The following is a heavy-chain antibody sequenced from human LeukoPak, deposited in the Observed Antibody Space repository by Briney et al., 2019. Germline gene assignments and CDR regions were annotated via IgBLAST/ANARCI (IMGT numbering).Heavy chain of an antibody. CDR2: ISNDGNNK. J-gene: IGHJ4*02. D-gene: IGHD5-24*01. CDR3: ARMALDSFWPDYFDT. Sequence: TGGSLRLSCAASGFTFSRYAFHWVRQAPGKGLEWVAVISNDGNNKYHADSVKGRFTISRDNSRNTLYVQMSSLRAEDTAMYYCARMALDSFWPDYFDTWGQGTLVSVSS. CDR1: GFTFSRYA. V-gene: IGHV3-30*14.